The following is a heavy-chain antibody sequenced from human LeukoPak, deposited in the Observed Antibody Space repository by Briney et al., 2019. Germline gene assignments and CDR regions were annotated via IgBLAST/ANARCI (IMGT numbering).Heavy chain of an antibody. V-gene: IGHV3-21*01. CDR2: ISSSSSYI. CDR3: ARDQGFIDP. Sequence: LEWVSSISSSSSYIYYADSVKGRFTISRDNAKNSLYLQMNSLRAEDTAVYYCARDQGFIDPWGQGTLVTVSS. J-gene: IGHJ5*02.